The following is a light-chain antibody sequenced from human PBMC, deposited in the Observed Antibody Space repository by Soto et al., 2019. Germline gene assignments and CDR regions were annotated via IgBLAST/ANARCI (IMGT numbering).Light chain of an antibody. CDR1: QSISSW. V-gene: IGKV1-5*01. CDR2: DAS. J-gene: IGKJ1*01. Sequence: IQMTQSPSTLSASVGDRVTITCRASQSISSWLAWYQQKPGKAPKLLIYDASSLESGVPSRFSGSGSGTDFTLTISGLQSEDSAVYYCQQYNNWPWTFGPGTKVDIK. CDR3: QQYNNWPWT.